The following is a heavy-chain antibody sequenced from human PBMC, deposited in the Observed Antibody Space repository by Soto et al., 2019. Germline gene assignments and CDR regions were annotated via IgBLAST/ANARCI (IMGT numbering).Heavy chain of an antibody. Sequence: GGSLRLSCAASGFTFSNYAMHWVRQAPGKGLEWVAVISYDGSNKYYADSVKGRFTISRDNSKSTLYLQMNSLRAEDTAVYYCARTSDYVWGSYRPSFEYWGQGTLVTVSS. D-gene: IGHD3-16*02. CDR2: ISYDGSNK. CDR1: GFTFSNYA. CDR3: ARTSDYVWGSYRPSFEY. V-gene: IGHV3-30-3*01. J-gene: IGHJ4*02.